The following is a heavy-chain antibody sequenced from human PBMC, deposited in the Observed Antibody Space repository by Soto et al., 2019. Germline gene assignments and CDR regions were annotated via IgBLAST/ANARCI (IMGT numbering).Heavy chain of an antibody. J-gene: IGHJ6*02. CDR1: GFSFSGST. Sequence: PXGSLRRTCAASGFSFSGSTMHWVRQASGKGLEWVGRIRSKGNNYAAAYAASVKGRFTISRDDSRNTAYLQMNSLKTEDTAVYYCARLTYDYLRIDVWGQGTTVTVSS. CDR3: ARLTYDYLRIDV. D-gene: IGHD3-16*01. V-gene: IGHV3-73*01. CDR2: IRSKGNNYAA.